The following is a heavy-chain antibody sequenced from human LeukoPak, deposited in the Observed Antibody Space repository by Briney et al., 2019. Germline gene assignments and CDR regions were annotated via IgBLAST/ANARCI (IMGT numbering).Heavy chain of an antibody. CDR1: GFTVDNTY. Sequence: GGSLRLSCAASGFTVDNTYMTWVRQAPGKGLEWVSVIYSGGSRYYADSVKGRFTISRDNSKNTLCLQMNSLRAEDTAVYYCARDAARYGSGWYYDFWGQGTLVTVSS. V-gene: IGHV3-53*01. D-gene: IGHD6-19*01. J-gene: IGHJ4*02. CDR2: IYSGGSR. CDR3: ARDAARYGSGWYYDF.